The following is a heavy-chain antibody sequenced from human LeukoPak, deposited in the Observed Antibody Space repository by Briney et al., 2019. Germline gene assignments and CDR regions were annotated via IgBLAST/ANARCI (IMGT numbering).Heavy chain of an antibody. V-gene: IGHV4-34*01. CDR2: INHSGST. J-gene: IGHJ4*02. D-gene: IGHD6-13*01. Sequence: TASETLSLTCAVYGGSFSGYYWSWIRQPPGKGLEWIGEINHSGSTNYNPSLKSRVTISVDTSKNQFSLKLSSVTAADTAVYYCARRQQLVRRAGTFDYWGQGTLVTVSS. CDR1: GGSFSGYY. CDR3: ARRQQLVRRAGTFDY.